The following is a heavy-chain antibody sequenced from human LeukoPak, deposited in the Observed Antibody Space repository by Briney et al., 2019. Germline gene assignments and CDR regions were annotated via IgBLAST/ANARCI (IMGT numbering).Heavy chain of an antibody. V-gene: IGHV4-59*08. CDR3: ARHRAYSSSSPFDY. CDR1: GGYISSLY. CDR2: IYYTGST. D-gene: IGHD6-6*01. J-gene: IGHJ4*02. Sequence: PSETLSLTCSVSGGYISSLYWSWIRQPPGKGLEWIGYIYYTGSTNYNPSLKSRVTMFVDMSKNQFSLRLSSVTAADTAVYYCARHRAYSSSSPFDYWGQGTLVTVSS.